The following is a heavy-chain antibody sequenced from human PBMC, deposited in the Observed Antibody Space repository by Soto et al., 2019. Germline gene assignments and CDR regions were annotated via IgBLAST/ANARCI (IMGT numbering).Heavy chain of an antibody. CDR3: ARLPRPVIRGGYYYYGMDV. CDR2: INHSGST. J-gene: IGHJ6*02. V-gene: IGHV4-34*01. D-gene: IGHD2-15*01. CDR1: GGSFSGYY. Sequence: SETLSLTCAVYGGSFSGYYWSWIRQPPGKGLEWIGEINHSGSTNYNPSLKSRVTISGDTSKNQFSLKLSSVTAADTAVYYCARLPRPVIRGGYYYYGMDVWGQGTTVTVSS.